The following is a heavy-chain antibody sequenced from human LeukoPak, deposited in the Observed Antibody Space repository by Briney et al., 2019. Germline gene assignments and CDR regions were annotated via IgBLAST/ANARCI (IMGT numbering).Heavy chain of an antibody. V-gene: IGHV3-30*03. J-gene: IGHJ6*03. Sequence: PGGSLRLSCAASGFTFSNYVMQWVRQAPGKGLEWVALIANDGSNKYYADSVKGRFTISRDNAKNSLYLQMNSLRAEDTAVYYCALVPAARGPHHYMDVWGKGTTVTVSS. CDR3: ALVPAARGPHHYMDV. CDR1: GFTFSNYV. CDR2: IANDGSNK. D-gene: IGHD2-2*01.